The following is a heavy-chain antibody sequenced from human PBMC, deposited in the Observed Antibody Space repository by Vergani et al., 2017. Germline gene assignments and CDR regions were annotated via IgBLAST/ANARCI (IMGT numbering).Heavy chain of an antibody. CDR1: GFTFSSYW. CDR2: INSDGSST. V-gene: IGHV3-74*01. D-gene: IGHD2-21*02. J-gene: IGHJ3*02. CDR3: ARADLAYCGGDCLGGAFDI. Sequence: EVQLVESGGGLVQPGGSLRLSCAASGFTFSSYWMHWARQAPGKGLVWVSRINSDGSSTSHADSVKGRFTISRDNAKNTLYLQMNSLRAEDTAVYYCARADLAYCGGDCLGGAFDIWGQGTMVTVSS.